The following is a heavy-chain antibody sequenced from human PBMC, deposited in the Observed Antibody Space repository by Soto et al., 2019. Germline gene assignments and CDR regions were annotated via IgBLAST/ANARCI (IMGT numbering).Heavy chain of an antibody. D-gene: IGHD3-9*01. CDR1: GFTFSSYS. V-gene: IGHV3-21*01. Sequence: PGGSLRLSCAASGFTFSSYSMNWVRQAPGKGLEWVSSISSSSSYIYYADSVKGRFTISRDNAKNSLYLQMNSLRAEDTAVYYCARNFMYYDILTGPFDYWGQGTLVTVSS. CDR2: ISSSSSYI. CDR3: ARNFMYYDILTGPFDY. J-gene: IGHJ4*02.